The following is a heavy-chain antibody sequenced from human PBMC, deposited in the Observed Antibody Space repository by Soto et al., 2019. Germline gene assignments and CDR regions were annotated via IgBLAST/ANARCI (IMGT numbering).Heavy chain of an antibody. D-gene: IGHD4-17*01. CDR2: IIPILGIA. J-gene: IGHJ5*02. V-gene: IGHV1-69*02. Sequence: QVQLVQSGAEVKKPGSSVKVSCKASGGTFSSYTISWVRQAPGQGLEWMGRIIPILGIANYAQKFQGRVTITADKSTSTAYMELSSLRSEDTAVYYCARFDYGDYYNWFDPWGQGTLVTVSS. CDR1: GGTFSSYT. CDR3: ARFDYGDYYNWFDP.